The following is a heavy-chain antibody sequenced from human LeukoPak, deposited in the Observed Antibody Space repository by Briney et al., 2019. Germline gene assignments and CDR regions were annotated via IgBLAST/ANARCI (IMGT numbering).Heavy chain of an antibody. V-gene: IGHV3-30*04. CDR2: ISYDGSNK. CDR1: GFTFSSYA. D-gene: IGHD2-21*02. J-gene: IGHJ4*02. CDR3: ARGFVTALFDY. Sequence: GGSLRLSCAASGFTFSSYAMHWVRQAPGKGLEWVAVISYDGSNKYYADSVKGRFTISRDNSKNTLYLQMNSLRAEDTAVYYCARGFVTALFDYWGQGTLVTVSS.